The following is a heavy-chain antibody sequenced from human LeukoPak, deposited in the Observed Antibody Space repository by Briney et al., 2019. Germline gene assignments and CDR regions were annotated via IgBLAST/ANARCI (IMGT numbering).Heavy chain of an antibody. D-gene: IGHD1-1*01. CDR2: ISSSGST. Sequence: PSETPSLTCTVSGGSVSSGTHYWTWIRQPAGKRLEWIGRISSSGSTNYNPSFRSRATMSVDTSENQFSLNLSSVTAADTAVYFCASSPTGTADFDVWGQGTMVTVSS. CDR3: ASSPTGTADFDV. J-gene: IGHJ3*01. CDR1: GGSVSSGTHY. V-gene: IGHV4-61*02.